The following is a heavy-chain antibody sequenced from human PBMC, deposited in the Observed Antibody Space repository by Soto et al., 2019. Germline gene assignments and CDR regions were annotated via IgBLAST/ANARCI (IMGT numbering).Heavy chain of an antibody. D-gene: IGHD1-26*01. CDR2: ISAYNGNT. CDR1: GYTFTSYG. CDR3: ARDLVSEYSGRNYPYYYYGMDV. V-gene: IGHV1-18*01. Sequence: ASVKVSCKASGYTFTSYGISWVRQAPGQGLEWMGWISAYNGNTNYAQKLQGRVTMTTDTSTSTAYMELRSLRSDDTAVYYCARDLVSEYSGRNYPYYYYGMDVWGQGTTVTVSS. J-gene: IGHJ6*02.